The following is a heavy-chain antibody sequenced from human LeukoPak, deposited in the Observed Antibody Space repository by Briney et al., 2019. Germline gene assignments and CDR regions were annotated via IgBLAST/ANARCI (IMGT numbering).Heavy chain of an antibody. CDR3: AKEGARRGYFDY. V-gene: IGHV3-30*04. Sequence: QAGGSLRLSCAASGFTFSSYAMHWVRQAPGKGLEWVAVISYDGSNKYYADSVKGRFTISRDNSKNTLYLQMNSLRAEDTAVYYCAKEGARRGYFDYWGQGTLVTVSS. J-gene: IGHJ4*02. CDR1: GFTFSSYA. CDR2: ISYDGSNK.